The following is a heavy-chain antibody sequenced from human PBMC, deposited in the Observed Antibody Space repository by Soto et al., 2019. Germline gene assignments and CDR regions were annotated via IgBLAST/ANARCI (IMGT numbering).Heavy chain of an antibody. Sequence: GGSLRLSCAASGFIFSNYAMNWVRQAPGKGLEWVSYISIGSGSIFYADSVKGRFTISRDDARNSLFLQMNTLRDEDTAVYYCVRDHRWAFDLWGPGPMLTV. V-gene: IGHV3-48*02. CDR1: GFIFSNYA. CDR2: ISIGSGSI. J-gene: IGHJ3*01. D-gene: IGHD2-15*01. CDR3: VRDHRWAFDL.